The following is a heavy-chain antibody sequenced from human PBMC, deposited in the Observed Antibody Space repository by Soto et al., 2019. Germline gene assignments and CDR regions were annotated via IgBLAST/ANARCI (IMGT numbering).Heavy chain of an antibody. Sequence: GASPIPSCTDSSNTYDTDSMNWVCQSRGKGLAWLSNISRNSWTIYYPGSVQSRLTIYRANAKSSLPLQMDSMRDEETAVYYCARGPSADAPTSDWYLDYWGRGTLVSVSS. CDR3: ARGPSADAPTSDWYLDY. J-gene: IGHJ2*01. D-gene: IGHD2-2*01. CDR2: ISRNSWTI. CDR1: SNTYDTDS. V-gene: IGHV3-48*02.